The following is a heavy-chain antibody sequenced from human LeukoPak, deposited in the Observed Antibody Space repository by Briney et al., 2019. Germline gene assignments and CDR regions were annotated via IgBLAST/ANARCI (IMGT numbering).Heavy chain of an antibody. Sequence: SETLSLTCAVYGGSFSGYYWSWIRQPPGKGLEGIGEINHSGSTNYNPSLKRRVAISVDTSKNQFSLKLRSVTAADTAVYYCARGSRSAYYDFWSGSLDYWGQGTLVTVSS. CDR1: GGSFSGYY. V-gene: IGHV4-34*01. CDR2: INHSGST. J-gene: IGHJ4*02. D-gene: IGHD3-3*01. CDR3: ARGSRSAYYDFWSGSLDY.